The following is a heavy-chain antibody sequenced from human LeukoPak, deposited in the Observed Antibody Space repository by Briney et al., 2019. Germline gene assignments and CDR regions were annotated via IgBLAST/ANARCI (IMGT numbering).Heavy chain of an antibody. CDR1: GFTFGTSA. J-gene: IGHJ4*02. CDR2: FGRSGSDT. D-gene: IGHD6-13*01. CDR3: AKGSLGSWYYFDY. V-gene: IGHV3-23*01. Sequence: GGSLRLSCAASGFTFGTSAMSWVHQAPGEGPEWVSTFGRSGSDTYYSDSVKGRFTIFRDNSKNTLYLQMNSLRDEDTAVYYCAKGSLGSWYYFDYWGQGTLVTVSS.